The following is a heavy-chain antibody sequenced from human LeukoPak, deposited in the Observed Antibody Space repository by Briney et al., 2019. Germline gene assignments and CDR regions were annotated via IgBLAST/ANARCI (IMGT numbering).Heavy chain of an antibody. V-gene: IGHV3-21*01. J-gene: IGHJ4*02. CDR3: ARAVPSTYYYDSSGYPDY. CDR1: GFTFSSYS. D-gene: IGHD3-22*01. CDR2: ISSSSSYI. Sequence: GGSLRLSCAASGFTFSSYSMNWVRQAPGKGLEWVSSISSSSSYIYYADSVKGRFTISRDNAKNSLYLQMNSLRAEDTAVYYCARAVPSTYYYDSSGYPDYWGQGTLVTVSS.